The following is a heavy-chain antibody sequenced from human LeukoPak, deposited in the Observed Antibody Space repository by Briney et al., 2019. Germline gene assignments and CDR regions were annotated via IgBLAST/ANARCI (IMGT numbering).Heavy chain of an antibody. CDR3: AKKVGYSYGSGAFDI. CDR2: ISYDGSNK. CDR1: GFTFSSYG. J-gene: IGHJ3*02. D-gene: IGHD5-18*01. V-gene: IGHV3-30*18. Sequence: PGGSLRLSCAASGFTFSSYGMHWVRQAPGKGLEWVAVISYDGSNKYYADSVKGRFTISRDNSKNTLYLQMNSLRAEDTAVYYCAKKVGYSYGSGAFDIWSQGTMATVSS.